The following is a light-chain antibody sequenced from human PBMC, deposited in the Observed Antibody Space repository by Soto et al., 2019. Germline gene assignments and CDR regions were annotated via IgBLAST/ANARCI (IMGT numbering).Light chain of an antibody. Sequence: QSVLTQPPSVSGAPGQRVTISCTGRSSNIGAGYDVHWYQQLPGTAPKLLIYANNYRPSGVPDRFSGSKSGTSASLAITGLQAEGEADYYCQSYDSSLSGYVFGTGTKVTVL. J-gene: IGLJ1*01. CDR3: QSYDSSLSGYV. V-gene: IGLV1-40*01. CDR2: ANN. CDR1: SSNIGAGYD.